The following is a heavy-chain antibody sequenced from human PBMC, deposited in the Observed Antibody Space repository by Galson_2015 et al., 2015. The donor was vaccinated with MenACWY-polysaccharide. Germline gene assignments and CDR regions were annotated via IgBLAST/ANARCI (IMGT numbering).Heavy chain of an antibody. Sequence: SVKVSCKASGYTFTGYYMHWVRQAPGQGLEWMGWINPSNSVTNHAQKFRGRVTMTRDTSISTAYMELSSLRSDDTAVYYCTSYLVVGLSAWGQGTLVTVSS. CDR1: GYTFTGYY. V-gene: IGHV1-2*02. D-gene: IGHD2-15*01. J-gene: IGHJ5*02. CDR2: INPSNSVT. CDR3: TSYLVVGLSA.